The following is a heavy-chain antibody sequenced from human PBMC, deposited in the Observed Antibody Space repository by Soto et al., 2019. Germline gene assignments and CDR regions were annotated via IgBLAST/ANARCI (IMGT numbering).Heavy chain of an antibody. V-gene: IGHV3-64*01. J-gene: IGHJ4*02. CDR2: ISSNGGST. D-gene: IGHD6-19*01. CDR3: ARDGGSGWQYFDY. Sequence: EVQLVESGGDLVQPGGSLRLSCAASGFTFSSYAMHWVRQAPGKGLEYVSAISSNGGSTYYANSVKGRFTISRDNSKNTLYLQMGSLRAEDMAVYYCARDGGSGWQYFDYWGQGTLVTVSS. CDR1: GFTFSSYA.